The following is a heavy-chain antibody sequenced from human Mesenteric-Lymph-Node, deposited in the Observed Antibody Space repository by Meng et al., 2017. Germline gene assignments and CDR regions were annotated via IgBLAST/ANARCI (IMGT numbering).Heavy chain of an antibody. Sequence: GESLKISCEASGFTFSSYAMHWVRPAPGKGLEWVAVISYDGSNKYYADSVKGRFTISRDNSKNTLYLQMNSLRAEDTAVYYCARDNQGGSYLDYWGQGTLVTVSS. CDR1: GFTFSSYA. CDR3: ARDNQGGSYLDY. CDR2: ISYDGSNK. V-gene: IGHV3-30*01. J-gene: IGHJ4*02. D-gene: IGHD1-26*01.